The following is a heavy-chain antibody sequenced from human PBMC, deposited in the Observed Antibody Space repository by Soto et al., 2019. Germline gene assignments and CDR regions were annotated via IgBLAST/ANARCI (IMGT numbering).Heavy chain of an antibody. CDR2: ISHTRST. Sequence: SETLSLTCTVSGGSISSSSYYWGWIRQPPGKGLDWIGSISHTRSTYYNPSLKSRATVSVDTSKNQFSLELTSVTAADTAVYYCARPHGDPLGYWGQGALVTVSS. CDR3: ARPHGDPLGY. J-gene: IGHJ4*02. D-gene: IGHD4-17*01. CDR1: GGSISSSSYY. V-gene: IGHV4-39*01.